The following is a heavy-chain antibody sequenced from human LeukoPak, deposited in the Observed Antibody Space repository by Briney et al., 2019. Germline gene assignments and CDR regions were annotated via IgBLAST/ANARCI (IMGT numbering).Heavy chain of an antibody. CDR2: ISIYNGNT. D-gene: IGHD5-24*01. V-gene: IGHV1-18*01. CDR1: GYTFTSYA. J-gene: IGHJ4*02. Sequence: ASVKLSCKGSGYTFTSYAISWVRQGPGQGLGWMGWISIYNGNTNYAQKLQGRVTMTTDTTTSKDYIEPTSLKSDDTAVYDCARGYLRILATICFDFWGQGKLAIVSS. CDR3: ARGYLRILATICFDF.